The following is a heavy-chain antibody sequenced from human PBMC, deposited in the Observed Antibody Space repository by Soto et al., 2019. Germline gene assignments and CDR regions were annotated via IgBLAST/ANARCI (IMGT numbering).Heavy chain of an antibody. CDR1: GFTFTSSA. V-gene: IGHV1-58*01. CDR2: IVVGSGNT. Sequence: GASVKVSCKASGFTFTSSAVQWVRQARGQRLEWIGWIVVGSGNTNYAQKSQERVTITRDMSTSTAYMELSSLGSEDTAVYYCAAASPSMVRGVINLPFDYWGQGTLVTVSS. D-gene: IGHD3-10*01. CDR3: AAASPSMVRGVINLPFDY. J-gene: IGHJ4*02.